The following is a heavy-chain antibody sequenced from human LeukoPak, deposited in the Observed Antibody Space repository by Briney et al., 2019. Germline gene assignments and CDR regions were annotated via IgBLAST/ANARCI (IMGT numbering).Heavy chain of an antibody. D-gene: IGHD6-19*01. J-gene: IGHJ3*02. V-gene: IGHV3-73*01. CDR1: GFTFSGSA. CDR2: IRSKANSYAT. CDR3: TTSSSGRANAFDI. Sequence: GGSLRLSCAASGFTFSGSAMHWVRQASGKGLEWVGRIRSKANSYATAYAASVKGRFTISRDDSKNTAYLQMNSLKTEDTAVYYCTTSSSGRANAFDIWGQGTMVTVSS.